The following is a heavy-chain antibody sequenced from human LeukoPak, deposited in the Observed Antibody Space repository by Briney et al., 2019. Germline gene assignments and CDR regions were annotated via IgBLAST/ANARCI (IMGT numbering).Heavy chain of an antibody. CDR3: AKGSRWLLFSDFDY. CDR2: ISWNSGSI. CDR1: GFTFDDYA. J-gene: IGHJ4*02. Sequence: GRSLRLSCAASGFTFDDYAMHWVRQAPGKGLEWVSGISWNSGSIGYADSVKGRFTISRDNAKNSLYLQMNSLRAEVMALYYCAKGSRWLLFSDFDYWGQGTLVTVSS. D-gene: IGHD2-15*01. V-gene: IGHV3-9*03.